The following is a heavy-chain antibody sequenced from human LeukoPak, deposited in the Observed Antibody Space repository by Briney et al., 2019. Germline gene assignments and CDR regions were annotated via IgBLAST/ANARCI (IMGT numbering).Heavy chain of an antibody. D-gene: IGHD1-14*01. J-gene: IGHJ3*02. CDR3: ARAPSRIDAFDI. CDR1: GDSVSSNSAA. V-gene: IGHV6-1*01. Sequence: SQTLSLTCGISGDSVSSNSAAWNWVRQSPSRGLEWLGRTYYRSKWYNDYAVSVKSRITINPDTSKNQFSLQLNSVTLEDTAVYYCARAPSRIDAFDIWGQGTVVTVSS. CDR2: TYYRSKWYN.